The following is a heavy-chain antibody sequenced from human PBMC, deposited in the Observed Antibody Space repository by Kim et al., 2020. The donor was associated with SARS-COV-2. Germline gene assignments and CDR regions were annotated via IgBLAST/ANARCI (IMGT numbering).Heavy chain of an antibody. Sequence: SETLSLTCTVSGGSISSGGYYWSWIRQHPGKGLEWIGYIYYSGSTYYNPSLKSRVTISVDTSKNQFSLKLSSVTAADTAVYYCAIGGVYGSGSYYTFGAGDYYYYGMDVWGQWTTVTVSS. CDR3: AIGGVYGSGSYYTFGAGDYYYYGMDV. J-gene: IGHJ6*02. D-gene: IGHD3-10*01. CDR2: IYYSGST. V-gene: IGHV4-31*03. CDR1: GGSISSGGYY.